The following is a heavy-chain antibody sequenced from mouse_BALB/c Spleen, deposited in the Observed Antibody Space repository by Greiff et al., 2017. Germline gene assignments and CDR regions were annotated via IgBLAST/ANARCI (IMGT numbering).Heavy chain of an antibody. J-gene: IGHJ4*01. CDR1: GFTFSSFG. V-gene: IGHV5-17*02. Sequence: EVKVVESGGGLVQPGGSRKLSCAASGFTFSSFGMHWVRQAPEKGLEWVAYISSGSSTIYYADTVKGRFTISRDNPKNTLFLQMTSLRSEDTAMYYCARSGYGSSPGAMDYWGQGTSVTVSS. CDR3: ARSGYGSSPGAMDY. D-gene: IGHD1-1*01. CDR2: ISSGSSTI.